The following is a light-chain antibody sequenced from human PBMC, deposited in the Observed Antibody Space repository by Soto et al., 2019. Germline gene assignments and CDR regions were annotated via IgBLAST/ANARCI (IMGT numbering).Light chain of an antibody. CDR2: GNS. V-gene: IGLV1-40*01. Sequence: QSVLTQPPSVSGAPGQRVTISCTGSSSNIGAGFDVHWYQQLPGTAPRVLIYGNSNRPSGVPDRFSGSKSVTSASLAITGLQAEDEADYYCQSYDSSLSGYVFGAGTKLTV. J-gene: IGLJ1*01. CDR1: SSNIGAGFD. CDR3: QSYDSSLSGYV.